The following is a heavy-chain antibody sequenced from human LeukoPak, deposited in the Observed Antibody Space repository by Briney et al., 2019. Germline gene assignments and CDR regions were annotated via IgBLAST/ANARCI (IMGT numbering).Heavy chain of an antibody. Sequence: ASVKVSCKASGYTFTSYAMHWVRQAPGQRLEWMGWINAGNGNTEYSQKFQGRVTITRDTSASTAYMELSSLRSEDTAVYYCARDGEWELLFGDYWGQGTLVTVSS. CDR3: ARDGEWELLFGDY. D-gene: IGHD1-26*01. V-gene: IGHV1-3*01. CDR1: GYTFTSYA. J-gene: IGHJ4*02. CDR2: INAGNGNT.